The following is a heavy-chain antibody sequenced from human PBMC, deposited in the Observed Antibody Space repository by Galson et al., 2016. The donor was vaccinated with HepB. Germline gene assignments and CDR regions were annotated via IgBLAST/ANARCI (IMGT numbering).Heavy chain of an antibody. CDR3: ARVRVDYFDY. V-gene: IGHV1-69*06. D-gene: IGHD5-12*01. Sequence: SCKASGATFSRYGIGWVRQAPGRGLEWMGGIIPFFGTANYAQNFEDRVTINADKSTSTAYMELSSLRYEDTAVYYCARVRVDYFDYWGQGTLVTVSS. J-gene: IGHJ4*02. CDR1: GATFSRYG. CDR2: IIPFFGTA.